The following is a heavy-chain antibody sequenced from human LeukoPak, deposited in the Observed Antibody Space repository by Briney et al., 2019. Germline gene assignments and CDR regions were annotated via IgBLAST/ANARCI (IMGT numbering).Heavy chain of an antibody. CDR3: ANTIWSVSGYDYYGMDV. Sequence: GALRLSCAASGFPFSSYSMNWVRQAPGKGLEWVSSISSSSSYIYYADSVKGRFTISRDNAKNSLYLQMNSLRAEDTAVYYCANTIWSVSGYDYYGMDVWGQGTTVTVSS. CDR1: GFPFSSYS. V-gene: IGHV3-21*01. CDR2: ISSSSSYI. J-gene: IGHJ6*02. D-gene: IGHD3-3*01.